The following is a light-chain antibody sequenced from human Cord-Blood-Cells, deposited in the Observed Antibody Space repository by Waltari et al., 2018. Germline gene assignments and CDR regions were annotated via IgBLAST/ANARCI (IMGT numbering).Light chain of an antibody. Sequence: DIQMTQSPSSLSASVGDRVTITCRASQSISSYLNWYQQKPGKAPKLLIYAASSLQSGVXXXXXXXXSGTDFTLTISSLQPEDFATYYCQQSYSTPRTFGQGTKVEIK. CDR2: AAS. J-gene: IGKJ1*01. CDR1: QSISSY. V-gene: IGKV1-39*01. CDR3: QQSYSTPRT.